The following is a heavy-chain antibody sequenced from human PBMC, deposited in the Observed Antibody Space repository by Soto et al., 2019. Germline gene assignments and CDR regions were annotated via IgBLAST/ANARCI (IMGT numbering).Heavy chain of an antibody. D-gene: IGHD2-2*01. J-gene: IGHJ6*02. CDR1: GFTFRNYA. CDR2: ISGNGGEI. Sequence: EVQLLESGGALVQPGGSLRLSCAASGFTFRNYAMSWVRQTPGKGLEWVSRISGNGGEINYADSVKGRFTISRDNSKNTLYLQMNSLRAEDTAVYYCAKRGDIVEVSRTFVGYGMDVWGQGTTVTVSS. CDR3: AKRGDIVEVSRTFVGYGMDV. V-gene: IGHV3-23*01.